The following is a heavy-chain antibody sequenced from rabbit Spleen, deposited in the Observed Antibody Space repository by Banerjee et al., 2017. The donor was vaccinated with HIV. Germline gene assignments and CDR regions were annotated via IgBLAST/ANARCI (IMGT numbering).Heavy chain of an antibody. J-gene: IGHJ6*01. Sequence: QSLEESGGGLVKPEGSLTLTCTASGFSFSTSDYMCWVRQPPGKGPEWIACIHAGSSATTYYASWVNGRFTVSKASSTTVTLQMTSLTVADTATYFCARDTGSSFSSYGMDLWGQGTLVTVS. CDR1: GFSFSTSDY. CDR3: ARDTGSSFSSYGMDL. V-gene: IGHV1S40*01. D-gene: IGHD8-1*01. CDR2: IHAGSSATT.